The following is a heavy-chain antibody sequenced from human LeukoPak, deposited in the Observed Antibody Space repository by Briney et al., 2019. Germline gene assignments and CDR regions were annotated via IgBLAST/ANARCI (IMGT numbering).Heavy chain of an antibody. Sequence: GGSLRLSCAASGFTVSSNYMSWVRQAPGKGLEWVSVIYSGGSTYYADSVKGRFTISRDNSKNTLYLQMNSLRAEDTAVYYCAREVVVNYYFDYWGQGTLVTVSS. CDR3: AREVVVNYYFDY. V-gene: IGHV3-66*01. CDR2: IYSGGST. CDR1: GFTVSSNY. J-gene: IGHJ4*02. D-gene: IGHD3-22*01.